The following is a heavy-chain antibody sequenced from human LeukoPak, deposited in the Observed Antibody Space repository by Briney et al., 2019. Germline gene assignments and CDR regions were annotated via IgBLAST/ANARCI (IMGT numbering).Heavy chain of an antibody. CDR1: GFTFSSYS. CDR3: ARVSCSSTSCYHYFVY. CDR2: ISSSSYI. Sequence: GGSLRLSCAASGFTFSSYSMNWVRQAPGKGLEWVSSISSSSYIYYADSVKGRFTISRDNAKNSLYLQMNSLRAEDTAVYYCARVSCSSTSCYHYFVYWGQGTLVTVSS. V-gene: IGHV3-21*01. D-gene: IGHD2-2*01. J-gene: IGHJ4*02.